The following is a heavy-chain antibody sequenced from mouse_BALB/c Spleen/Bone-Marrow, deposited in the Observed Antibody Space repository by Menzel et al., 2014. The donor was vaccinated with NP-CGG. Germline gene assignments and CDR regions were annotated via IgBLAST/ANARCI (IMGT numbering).Heavy chain of an antibody. Sequence: LQESGAELVRPEVSVKISCKGSGYTFTDYAMHWVKQSHAESLEWIGVINTYFGDISYNQKFKGKATIAVDKTSGTVYMELARLTAEDSAIYYCARGYSNNYAMDYWGQGTSVTVSS. CDR3: ARGYSNNYAMDY. V-gene: IGHV1S137*01. CDR1: GYTFTDYA. J-gene: IGHJ4*01. D-gene: IGHD2-5*01. CDR2: INTYFGDI.